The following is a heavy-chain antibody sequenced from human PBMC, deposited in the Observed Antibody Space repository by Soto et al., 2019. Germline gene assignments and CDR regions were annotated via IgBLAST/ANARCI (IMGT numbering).Heavy chain of an antibody. D-gene: IGHD2-2*02. J-gene: IGHJ5*02. CDR1: GGKICNYW. CDR2: IKPDGSVI. V-gene: IGHV3-7*02. Sequence: RSYAGSGGKICNYWRSRVRQKTRRGLEWVANIKPDGSVIYYLDSVKGRFTVSRDNAKNAMYLQMNSLRVEDMAVYYCARYYIPSAGPPWFDPRGQGALVTVSS. CDR3: ARYYIPSAGPPWFDP.